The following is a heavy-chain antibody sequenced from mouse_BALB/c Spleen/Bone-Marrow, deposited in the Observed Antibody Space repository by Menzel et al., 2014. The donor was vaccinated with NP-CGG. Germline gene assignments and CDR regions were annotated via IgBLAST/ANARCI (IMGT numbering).Heavy chain of an antibody. J-gene: IGHJ3*01. CDR2: IYPGNSDS. Sequence: EVQLQQSVTVLSRPGASVKMSCKASGYSFSTYWMHWVKQGPGQGLEWTGAIYPGNSDSSYNQKFEGKAKLTAVTSASTAYMELISLTHEDSAVYYCTRRGSSAFPYWGQGTLVTVSA. CDR1: GYSFSTYW. D-gene: IGHD1-1*01. CDR3: TRRGSSAFPY. V-gene: IGHV1-5*01.